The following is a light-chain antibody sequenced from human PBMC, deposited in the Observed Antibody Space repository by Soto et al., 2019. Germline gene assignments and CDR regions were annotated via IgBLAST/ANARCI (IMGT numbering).Light chain of an antibody. J-gene: IGLJ1*01. V-gene: IGLV2-14*01. CDR2: DVN. Sequence: QSALTQPASVSGSPGQSITISCTGSSSYIGHYNFVSWYQQHPGKAPKLMIYDVNNRPSGVSNRFSGSKSGNTASLTISGLQAEDEADYFCVSYTSSSTPYVFGAGTKLTVL. CDR3: VSYTSSSTPYV. CDR1: SSYIGHYNF.